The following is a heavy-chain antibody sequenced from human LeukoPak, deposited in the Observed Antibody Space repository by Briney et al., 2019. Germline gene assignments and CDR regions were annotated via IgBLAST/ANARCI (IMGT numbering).Heavy chain of an antibody. Sequence: SETLSLTCTVSGGSISSYYWSWIRQPAGKGLEWIGRIYTSGSTNYNPSLKSRVTMSVDTSKNQFSLKLSSVTAADTAVYYCARVKGFGELGGYYFDYWGQGTLVTVSS. D-gene: IGHD3-10*01. CDR3: ARVKGFGELGGYYFDY. CDR1: GGSISSYY. J-gene: IGHJ4*02. V-gene: IGHV4-4*07. CDR2: IYTSGST.